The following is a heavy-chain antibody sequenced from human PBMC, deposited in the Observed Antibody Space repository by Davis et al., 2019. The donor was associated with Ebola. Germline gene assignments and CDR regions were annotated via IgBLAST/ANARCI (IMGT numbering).Heavy chain of an antibody. CDR1: GFSVSGY. CDR3: ARGDGYNYFDS. D-gene: IGHD5-24*01. V-gene: IGHV3-53*01. CDR2: VYVAGNT. Sequence: GGSLRLSCAASGFSVSGYMSWVRQAPGKRLEWVSVVYVAGNTYYADSVKGRFTISRDNSKNTVSLQMNSLRAEDTAMYYCARGDGYNYFDSWGQGTLVTVSS. J-gene: IGHJ4*02.